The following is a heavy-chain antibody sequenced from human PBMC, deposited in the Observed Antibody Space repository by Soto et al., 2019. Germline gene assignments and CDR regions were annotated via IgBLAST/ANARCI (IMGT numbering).Heavy chain of an antibody. CDR2: ISAYNGNT. Sequence: VASVKVSSKASGYTFSSSGISCVRQAPGQGLEGMGWISAYNGNTNYAQKLQGRVTMTTDTSTSTAYMELRSLRSDDTAVYYCARGRGLGLTSLFGYYYGMDVWGQGTTVTVSS. V-gene: IGHV1-18*01. CDR3: ARGRGLGLTSLFGYYYGMDV. D-gene: IGHD3-10*01. J-gene: IGHJ6*02. CDR1: GYTFSSSG.